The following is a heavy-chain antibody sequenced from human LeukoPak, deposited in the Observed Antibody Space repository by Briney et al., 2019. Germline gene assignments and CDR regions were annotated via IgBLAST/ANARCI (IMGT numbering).Heavy chain of an antibody. CDR2: ISSNGGRT. CDR3: ARGGDSGRYYGDY. Sequence: GGSLRLSCSASGFTFSIYAMHWVRQAPGKGLEYVSTISSNGGRTYYADSVKGRFTISRDDSKNTLCLQMNTLRAEDTAVYYCARGGDSGRYYGDYWGQGTLVTVSS. J-gene: IGHJ4*02. D-gene: IGHD3-22*01. CDR1: GFTFSIYA. V-gene: IGHV3-64*04.